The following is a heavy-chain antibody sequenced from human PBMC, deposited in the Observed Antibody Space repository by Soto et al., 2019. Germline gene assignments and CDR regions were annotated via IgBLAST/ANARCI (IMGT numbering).Heavy chain of an antibody. CDR1: GGSISSSSYY. CDR2: IYYSGST. V-gene: IGHV4-39*01. D-gene: IGHD5-18*01. CDR3: ASIWRRYSYGWADYWFDP. Sequence: SETLSLTCTVSGGSISSSSYYWGWIRQPPGKGLEWIGSIYYSGSTYYNPSLKSRVTISVDTSKNQFSLKLSSVTAADTAVYYCASIWRRYSYGWADYWFDPWGQGTLVTVSS. J-gene: IGHJ5*02.